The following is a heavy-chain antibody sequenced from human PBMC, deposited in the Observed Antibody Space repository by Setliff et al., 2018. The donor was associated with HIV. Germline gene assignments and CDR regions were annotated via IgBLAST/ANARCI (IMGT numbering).Heavy chain of an antibody. D-gene: IGHD2-8*01. CDR3: ARPTTGLGGGAAFDI. Sequence: SETLSLTCAVYGGSFSGYHWSWIRQSPGKGLEWIGEILYGGTTYYTPSLKSRVSISVDTSRNQFSLRLNSVTAADTAIYYCARPTTGLGGGAAFDIWGQGTMVTVSS. V-gene: IGHV4-34*12. CDR2: ILYGGTT. J-gene: IGHJ3*02. CDR1: GGSFSGYH.